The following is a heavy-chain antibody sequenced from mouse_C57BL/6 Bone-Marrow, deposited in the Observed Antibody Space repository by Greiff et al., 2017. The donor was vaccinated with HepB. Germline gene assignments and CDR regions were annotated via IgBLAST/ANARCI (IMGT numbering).Heavy chain of an antibody. CDR1: GYTFTSYW. Sequence: VQLQQPGAELVKPGASVKLSCKASGYTFTSYWMHWVKQRPGQGLEWIGMIHPNSGSTNYNEKFTSKATLTLDKSSSTAYMQLSSLTSEVSAVYYCARPYGSSSWFAYWGQGTLVTVSA. D-gene: IGHD1-1*01. CDR3: ARPYGSSSWFAY. CDR2: IHPNSGST. J-gene: IGHJ3*01. V-gene: IGHV1-64*01.